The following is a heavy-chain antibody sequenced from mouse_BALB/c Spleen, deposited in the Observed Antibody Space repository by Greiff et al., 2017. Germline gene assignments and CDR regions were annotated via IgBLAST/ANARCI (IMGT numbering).Heavy chain of an antibody. CDR2: INPSNGGT. CDR3: TRRTTVVAGDY. Sequence: QVQLKESGAELVKPGASVKLSCKASGYTFTSYYMYWVKQRPGQGLEWIGGINPSNGGTNFNEKFKSKATLTVDKSSSTAYMQLSSLTSEDSAVYYCTRRTTVVAGDYWGQGTTLTVSS. CDR1: GYTFTSYY. V-gene: IGHV1S81*02. D-gene: IGHD1-1*01. J-gene: IGHJ2*01.